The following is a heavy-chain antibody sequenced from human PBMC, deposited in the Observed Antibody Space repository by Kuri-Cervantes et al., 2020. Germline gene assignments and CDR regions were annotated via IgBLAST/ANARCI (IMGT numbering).Heavy chain of an antibody. Sequence: ASVKVSCKASGYTFTSYDISWVRQAPGQGLEWLGIINPSGGSTSYAQKFQGRVTMTRDTSTSTFYMEVSSLRSEDTAVYYCARDIGGNGYNYVDYWGQGTLVTVSS. CDR3: ARDIGGNGYNYVDY. V-gene: IGHV1-46*01. J-gene: IGHJ4*02. CDR2: INPSGGST. D-gene: IGHD5-24*01. CDR1: GYTFTSYD.